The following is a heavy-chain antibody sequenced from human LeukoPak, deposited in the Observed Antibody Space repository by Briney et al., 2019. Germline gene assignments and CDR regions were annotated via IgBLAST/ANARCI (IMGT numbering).Heavy chain of an antibody. V-gene: IGHV1-46*01. Sequence: ASVKVSCKASGYTFTSYYMHWVRQAPGQGLEWMGIINPSGGSTSYAQKFQGRVTMTRDTSTSTVYMELSSLRSEDTAVYYCAREMKLLWFGELYYYYMDVWGKGTTVTISS. D-gene: IGHD3-10*01. CDR1: GYTFTSYY. J-gene: IGHJ6*03. CDR2: INPSGGST. CDR3: AREMKLLWFGELYYYYMDV.